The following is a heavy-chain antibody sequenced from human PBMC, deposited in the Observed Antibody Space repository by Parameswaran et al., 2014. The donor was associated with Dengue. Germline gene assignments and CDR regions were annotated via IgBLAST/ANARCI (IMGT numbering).Heavy chain of an antibody. CDR3: SRDPYNIVQLDY. D-gene: IGHD1-14*01. V-gene: IGHV1-2*02. J-gene: IGHJ4*01. CDR2: IHVNSGGT. Sequence: WVRQAPGQGLEWMGWIHVNSGGTNYAQKFQGRVTMTRDTSISTAYMELSRLTSDDTAVYYCSRDPYNIVQLDYWARNPGHRLL.